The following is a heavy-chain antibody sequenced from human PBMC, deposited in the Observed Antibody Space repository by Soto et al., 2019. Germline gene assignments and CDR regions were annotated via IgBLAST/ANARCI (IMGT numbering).Heavy chain of an antibody. CDR3: ARDPAVTTLPRGAFVI. CDR2: ISAYNGNT. CDR1: GYTFTSYG. Sequence: ASVKVSCKASGYTFTSYGISWVRQAPGQGLEWMGWISAYNGNTNYAQKLQGRVTMTTDTSTSTAYMELRSLRSDDTAVYYCARDPAVTTLPRGAFVIWGQGTMVTVSS. D-gene: IGHD4-4*01. J-gene: IGHJ3*02. V-gene: IGHV1-18*01.